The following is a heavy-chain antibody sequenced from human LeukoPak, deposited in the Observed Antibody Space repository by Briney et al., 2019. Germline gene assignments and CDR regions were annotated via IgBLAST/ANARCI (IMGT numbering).Heavy chain of an antibody. CDR3: AKRKAGDDY. D-gene: IGHD3-16*01. J-gene: IGHJ4*02. V-gene: IGHV3-30*02. CDR1: GFTFSNYG. Sequence: PGGFLRLSCGASGFTFSNYGMLWVRQAPGKGLDWVAFIRYDGNNKLYADSVKGRFTISRDNSKNTLYLQMNSLRAEDTAVYYCAKRKAGDDYWGQGTLVTVSS. CDR2: IRYDGNNK.